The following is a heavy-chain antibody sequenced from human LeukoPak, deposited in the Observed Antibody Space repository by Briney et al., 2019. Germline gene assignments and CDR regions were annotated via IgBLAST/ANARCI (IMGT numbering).Heavy chain of an antibody. CDR1: GGSINNYY. CDR3: ARGSGRLPNN. Sequence: PSETLSLTCTVSGGSINNYYCSWIRQPPGKGLEWIGHIYYSGGTNYNPSLKSRVTISVDTSNNQFSLKLSSVTAADTAVYYCARGSGRLPNNWGQGVLVTVSS. J-gene: IGHJ4*02. V-gene: IGHV4-59*01. D-gene: IGHD6-25*01. CDR2: IYYSGGT.